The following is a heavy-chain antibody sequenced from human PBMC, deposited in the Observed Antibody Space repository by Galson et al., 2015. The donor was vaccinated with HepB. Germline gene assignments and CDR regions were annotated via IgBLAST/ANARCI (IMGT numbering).Heavy chain of an antibody. Sequence: SLRLSCAASGFTFSYYAMHWVRQAPGKGLEYISGISSNGGSTYYADSVKGRFTISRDNSKNTLFLQMSSLRTEDTAVYYCVKVSDYYDTSGYHYFFDYWGRGTLVPVSS. J-gene: IGHJ4*02. CDR1: GFTFSYYA. CDR3: VKVSDYYDTSGYHYFFDY. D-gene: IGHD3-22*01. V-gene: IGHV3-64D*06. CDR2: ISSNGGST.